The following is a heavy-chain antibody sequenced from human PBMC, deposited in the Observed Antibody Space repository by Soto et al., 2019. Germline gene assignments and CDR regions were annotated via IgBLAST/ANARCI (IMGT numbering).Heavy chain of an antibody. J-gene: IGHJ4*02. CDR2: IYHSGST. V-gene: IGHV4-30-2*01. Sequence: SETLSLTCAVSGGSISSGGYSWSWIRQPPGKGLEWIGYIYHSGSTYYNPSLKSRVTISVDRSKNQFSLKLSSVTAADTAVYYCARGQVVAAQHWGQGALVT. CDR1: GGSISSGGYS. CDR3: ARGQVVAAQH. D-gene: IGHD2-15*01.